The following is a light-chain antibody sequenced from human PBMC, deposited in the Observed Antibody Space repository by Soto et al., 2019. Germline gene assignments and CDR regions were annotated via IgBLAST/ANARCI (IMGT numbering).Light chain of an antibody. CDR2: EVS. Sequence: QSVLTQPASVSGSPGQSITISCTGSSSDVGGYHYVSWYQQYPGKAPKLVISEVSNRPSGASHRFSGSKSGNTASLTISGLQAEDEADYYCSSYTSSSTLHVFGTGTKVTVL. CDR1: SSDVGGYHY. V-gene: IGLV2-14*01. J-gene: IGLJ1*01. CDR3: SSYTSSSTLHV.